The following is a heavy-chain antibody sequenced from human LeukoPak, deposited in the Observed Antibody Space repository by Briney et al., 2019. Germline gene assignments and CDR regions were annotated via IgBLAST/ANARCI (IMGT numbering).Heavy chain of an antibody. CDR2: IYYSGST. J-gene: IGHJ4*02. Sequence: PSETLALTCTVSGGSISSGGYYWSWIRQHPGKGLEWIEYIYYSGSTYYYPSLKSRVTITVDTSKNKFSLKLSSVTAADTAVYYCARDSSDYLGIDYWGQGTLVTVSS. V-gene: IGHV4-31*03. CDR1: GGSISSGGYY. D-gene: IGHD3-22*01. CDR3: ARDSSDYLGIDY.